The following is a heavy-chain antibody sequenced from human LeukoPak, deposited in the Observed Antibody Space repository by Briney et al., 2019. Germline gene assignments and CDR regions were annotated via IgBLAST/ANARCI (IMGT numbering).Heavy chain of an antibody. V-gene: IGHV3-74*01. CDR1: GFTFSSYW. J-gene: IGHJ3*01. Sequence: GGSLRLSCAASGFTFSSYWMHWVRQAPGKGLVRVSRINSDGSSTSYAVSVKGRFTISRDNAKNTLYLQMNSLRAEDTAVYYCARDRTYGFDVWGQGTMVTVSS. CDR3: ARDRTYGFDV. D-gene: IGHD3/OR15-3a*01. CDR2: INSDGSST.